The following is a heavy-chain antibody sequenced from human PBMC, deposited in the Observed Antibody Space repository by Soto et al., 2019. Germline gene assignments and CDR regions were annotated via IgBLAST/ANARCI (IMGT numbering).Heavy chain of an antibody. CDR2: ISSSSSYI. CDR3: ASHPRDSSGYWYYFDY. CDR1: GFTFSSYG. Sequence: GGSLRLSCAASGFTFSSYGMHWVRQAPGKGLEWVSSISSSSSYIYYADSVKGRFTISRDNAKNSLYLQMNSLRAEDTAVYYCASHPRDSSGYWYYFDYWGQGTLVTVSS. J-gene: IGHJ4*02. D-gene: IGHD3-22*01. V-gene: IGHV3-21*01.